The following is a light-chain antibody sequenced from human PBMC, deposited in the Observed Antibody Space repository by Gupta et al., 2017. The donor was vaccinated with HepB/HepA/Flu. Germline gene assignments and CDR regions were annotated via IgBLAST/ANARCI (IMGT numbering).Light chain of an antibody. CDR2: GAS. CDR1: QSVSSN. CDR3: QQYNNWPFT. Sequence: ELVMTQFPANLYVSPGESATLSCRASQSVSSNLAWYQHKPGQAPRLLIYGASTRATGIPSRCSGSGSETEFTLTISSLQAEDFAVYYCQQYNNWPFTFGPGTKVDIK. J-gene: IGKJ3*01. V-gene: IGKV3-15*01.